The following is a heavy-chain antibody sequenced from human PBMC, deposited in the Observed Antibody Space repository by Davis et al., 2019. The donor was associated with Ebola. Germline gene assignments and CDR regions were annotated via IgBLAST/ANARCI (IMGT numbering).Heavy chain of an antibody. CDR2: IDWPNNK. CDR3: ARADYVWGSWPVYGMDV. J-gene: IGHJ6*02. CDR1: GLSLSTNRMC. Sequence: SGPTLVKPTQTLTLTCTFFGLSLSTNRMCVSWIRQPPGKALEWLARIDWPNNKYYSTSLKTRLTISKDTSKNQVVLTMTNMDPVDTATYYCARADYVWGSWPVYGMDVWGQGTTVTVSS. D-gene: IGHD3-16*01. V-gene: IGHV2-70*11.